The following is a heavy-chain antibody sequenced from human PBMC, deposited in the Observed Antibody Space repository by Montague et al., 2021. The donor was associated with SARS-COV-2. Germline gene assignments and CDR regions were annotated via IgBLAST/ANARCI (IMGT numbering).Heavy chain of an antibody. Sequence: SETLSLTCSVSSDSISSRSYCWAWIRQSPGKGLEWTGNICYGGSTYYNPSLRSRVVMSAETSKSQFSLKLYSVTAADTSIYYCARRRDRSTVVSPAVFDLWGQGTMVIVSS. V-gene: IGHV4-39*01. CDR3: ARRRDRSTVVSPAVFDL. CDR2: ICYGGST. CDR1: SDSISSRSYC. J-gene: IGHJ3*01. D-gene: IGHD4-23*01.